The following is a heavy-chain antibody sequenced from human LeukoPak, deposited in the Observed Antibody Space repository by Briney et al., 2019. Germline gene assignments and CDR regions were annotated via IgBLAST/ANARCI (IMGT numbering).Heavy chain of an antibody. D-gene: IGHD3-22*01. CDR3: AKDASDYYDSSGPYPHYFDY. CDR2: ISGSGGST. CDR1: GFTFSSYA. J-gene: IGHJ4*02. Sequence: PGGXLRLSCAASGFTFSSYAMSWVRQAPGKGLEWVSAISGSGGSTYYADSVKGRFTISRDNSKNTLYLQMNSLRAEDTAVYYCAKDASDYYDSSGPYPHYFDYWGQGTLVTVSS. V-gene: IGHV3-23*01.